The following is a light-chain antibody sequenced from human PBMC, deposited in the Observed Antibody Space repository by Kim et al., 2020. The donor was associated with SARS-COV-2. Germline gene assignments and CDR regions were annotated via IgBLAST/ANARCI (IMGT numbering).Light chain of an antibody. Sequence: SITISCTGTSSDIGASNYVSWYQQHPGKAPKLIICEVAARPSGVSDRFSGSKSGTTASLTISGLRAEDEADYYCSSYSSTNSLLSIFGTGTKVTVL. J-gene: IGLJ1*01. CDR3: SSYSSTNSLLSI. V-gene: IGLV2-14*03. CDR2: EVA. CDR1: SSDIGASNY.